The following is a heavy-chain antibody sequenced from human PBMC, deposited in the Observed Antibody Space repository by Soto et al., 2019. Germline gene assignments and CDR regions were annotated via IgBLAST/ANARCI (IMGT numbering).Heavy chain of an antibody. Sequence: ASVKVSCKASGGSFSSFTINWVRQAPGQGLEWMGGIIPIFGTASYAQKFQGRVSINADKSTYTAYMELTSLRSEDTAVYYCATREQLAHFDPWGQGTLVTVSS. D-gene: IGHD6-13*01. CDR3: ATREQLAHFDP. J-gene: IGHJ5*02. V-gene: IGHV1-69*06. CDR1: GGSFSSFT. CDR2: IIPIFGTA.